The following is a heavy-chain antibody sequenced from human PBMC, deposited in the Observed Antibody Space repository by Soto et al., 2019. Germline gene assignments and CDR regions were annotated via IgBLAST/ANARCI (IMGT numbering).Heavy chain of an antibody. CDR1: GGSIYTYY. D-gene: IGHD3-16*02. Sequence: ETLSLTCNVSGGSIYTYYWNWIRQSPGKGLEWIGYISDGGSTNYNPSLKSRVTISVDTSKKQVSLKLSSVTAADTAVYYCARGDTFGGVIVDYWGQGTLVTVSS. V-gene: IGHV4-59*12. J-gene: IGHJ4*02. CDR2: ISDGGST. CDR3: ARGDTFGGVIVDY.